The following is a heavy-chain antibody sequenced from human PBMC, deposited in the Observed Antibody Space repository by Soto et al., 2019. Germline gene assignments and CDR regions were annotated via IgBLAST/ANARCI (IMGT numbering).Heavy chain of an antibody. Sequence: SETLSLTCTVSGGSFSGYYWSWIRQPPGKGLEWIGEINHSGSTNYNPSLKSRVTISVDTSKNQFSLKLSSVTAADTAVYYCAPIAYEDYYYMDVWGKGTTVTVSS. D-gene: IGHD2-21*01. CDR3: APIAYEDYYYMDV. J-gene: IGHJ6*03. V-gene: IGHV4-34*01. CDR2: INHSGST. CDR1: GGSFSGYY.